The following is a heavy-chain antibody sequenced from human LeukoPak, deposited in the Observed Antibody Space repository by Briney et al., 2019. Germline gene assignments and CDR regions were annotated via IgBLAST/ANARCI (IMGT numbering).Heavy chain of an antibody. V-gene: IGHV3-21*01. CDR1: GFTFSRYG. CDR2: ISSSSSYI. Sequence: PGGSLRLSCAASGFTFSRYGIHWVRQAPGKGLEWVSSISSSSSYIYYADSVKGRFTISRDNAKNSLYLQMNSLRAEDTAVYYCARSSAYSFGPWGQGTLVTVSS. J-gene: IGHJ5*02. CDR3: ARSSAYSFGP. D-gene: IGHD5-18*01.